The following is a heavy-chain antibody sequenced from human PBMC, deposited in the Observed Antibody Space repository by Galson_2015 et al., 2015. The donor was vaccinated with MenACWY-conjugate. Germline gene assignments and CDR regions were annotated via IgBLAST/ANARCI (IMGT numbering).Heavy chain of an antibody. V-gene: IGHV3-53*01. CDR1: GVTVSANG. CDR2: LCSGTTT. CDR3: ARSTVGYGDRWLHP. J-gene: IGHJ5*02. Sequence: SLRLSCAVSGVTVSANGMSWVRQAPGKGLEWVSILCSGTTTRYADSVKGRFAISGDDSTNTVYLQMSSLRAEDTAMYYCARSTVGYGDRWLHPWGQGTPVTVSS. D-gene: IGHD4-17*01.